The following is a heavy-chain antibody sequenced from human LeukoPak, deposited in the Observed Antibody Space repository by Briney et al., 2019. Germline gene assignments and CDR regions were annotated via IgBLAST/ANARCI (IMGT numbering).Heavy chain of an antibody. Sequence: SETLSLTCTVSGGYISSSSYYWGWVRQPPGKGLEWIGSIYYSGSTYYNPSLKSRVTISVDTSKNQFSLKLSSVTAADTAVYYCATTSYGDYLDAFDIWGQGTMVTVSS. J-gene: IGHJ3*02. D-gene: IGHD4-17*01. CDR2: IYYSGST. CDR3: ATTSYGDYLDAFDI. V-gene: IGHV4-39*01. CDR1: GGYISSSSYY.